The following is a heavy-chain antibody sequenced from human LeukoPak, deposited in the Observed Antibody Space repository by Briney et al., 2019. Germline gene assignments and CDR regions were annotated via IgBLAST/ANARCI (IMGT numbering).Heavy chain of an antibody. CDR2: IYTSGST. D-gene: IGHD6-19*01. Sequence: SETLSLTCTVSGGSISSSSYYWSWIRQPAGKGLEWIGRIYTSGSTNYNPSLKSRVTISVDTSKNQFSLKLSSVTAADTAVYYCARDRGMAGMAFDYWGQGTLVTVSS. V-gene: IGHV4-61*02. CDR1: GGSISSSSYY. J-gene: IGHJ4*02. CDR3: ARDRGMAGMAFDY.